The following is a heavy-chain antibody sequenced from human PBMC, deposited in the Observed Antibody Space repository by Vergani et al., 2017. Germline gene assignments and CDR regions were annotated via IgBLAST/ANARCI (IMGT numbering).Heavy chain of an antibody. J-gene: IGHJ4*02. D-gene: IGHD2-2*01. V-gene: IGHV3-30-3*01. CDR3: ATLPVAIGFDY. CDR1: GFTFSSYA. CDR2: ISYDGINK. Sequence: QVQLVESGGGVVQPGRSLRLSCAASGFTFSSYAMHWVRQAPGKGLEWVAVISYDGINKYYADSVKGRFTISRDNSKNTLYLQMNSLRAEDTAVYYCATLPVAIGFDYWGQGTLVTVSS.